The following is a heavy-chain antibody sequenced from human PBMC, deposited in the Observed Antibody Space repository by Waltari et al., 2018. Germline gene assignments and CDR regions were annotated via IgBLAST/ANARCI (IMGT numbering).Heavy chain of an antibody. CDR3: AXXXXSLTAYYFDY. CDR2: VXPGDGET. Sequence: EVQLVQSGAEVRKPXEXXXXSXXASGYTFTNFSIXGVRQXXGKGREWMGIVXPGDGETRYSPSFQGQVTISADKSINTAXLQWXXXKTSDTAIYXXAXXXXSLTAYYFDYXXXXXLXTXSS. V-gene: IGHV5-51*01. CDR1: GYTFTNFS. D-gene: IGHD7-27*01. J-gene: IGHJ4*02.